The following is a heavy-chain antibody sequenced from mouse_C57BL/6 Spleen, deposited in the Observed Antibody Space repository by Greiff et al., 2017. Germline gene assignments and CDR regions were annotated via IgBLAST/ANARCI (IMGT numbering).Heavy chain of an antibody. CDR3: ARPPAQATSYYFDY. D-gene: IGHD3-2*02. J-gene: IGHJ2*01. CDR2: INPYNGGT. V-gene: IGHV1-19*01. Sequence: EVQLQQSGPVLVKPGASVKMSCKASGYTFTDYYMNWVKQSHGKSLEWLGVINPYNGGTSYNQKFKGKATLTVDKSSSTAYMELNSLTSEDSAVYYCARPPAQATSYYFDYWGQGTTLTVSS. CDR1: GYTFTDYY.